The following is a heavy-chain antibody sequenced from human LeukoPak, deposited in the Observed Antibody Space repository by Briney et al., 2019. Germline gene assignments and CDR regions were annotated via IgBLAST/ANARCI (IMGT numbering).Heavy chain of an antibody. D-gene: IGHD6-19*01. Sequence: SETLSLTCAVYGGSFSGYYWSWIRQPPGKGLEWIGEINHSGSTNYNPSLKSRVTISVDTSKNQFSLKLRSVTAADTAVYYCAKSIAVAGDFDYWGQGTLVTVSS. CDR2: INHSGST. CDR1: GGSFSGYY. J-gene: IGHJ4*02. CDR3: AKSIAVAGDFDY. V-gene: IGHV4-34*01.